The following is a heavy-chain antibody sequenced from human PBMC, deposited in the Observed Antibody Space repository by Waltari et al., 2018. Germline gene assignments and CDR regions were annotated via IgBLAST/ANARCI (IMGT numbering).Heavy chain of an antibody. D-gene: IGHD2-2*02. CDR1: GFTFGSYA. CDR3: AKPDCTTTNCYTCTD. Sequence: QVQLVESGGGVVQPGRSLRLSCAASGFTFGSYAMPWVRQAPGKGLEWVAIISYDGTTTYYADSVKGRFTLSRDNSKNTLYLQMNSLVFEDTAIYYCAKPDCTTTNCYTCTDWGQGALVTVSS. J-gene: IGHJ4*02. V-gene: IGHV3-30-3*02. CDR2: ISYDGTTT.